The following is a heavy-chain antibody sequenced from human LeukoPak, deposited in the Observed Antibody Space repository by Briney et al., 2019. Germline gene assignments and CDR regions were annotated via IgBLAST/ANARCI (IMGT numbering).Heavy chain of an antibody. J-gene: IGHJ5*02. Sequence: GGSLRLSCEASGFIFSSYGMYWVRQAPGKGLEWVAVIWNDGSNQYYADSVKGRFTISRDNSKNTLYLQMNSLRAEDTAVYHCARGPGVAAWGQGTLVTVSS. CDR2: IWNDGSNQ. CDR1: GFIFSSYG. V-gene: IGHV3-33*01. CDR3: ARGPGVAA. D-gene: IGHD2-15*01.